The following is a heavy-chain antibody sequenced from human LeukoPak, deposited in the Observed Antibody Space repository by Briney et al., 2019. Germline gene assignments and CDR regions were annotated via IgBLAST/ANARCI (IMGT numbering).Heavy chain of an antibody. Sequence: GESLKISCKGSGYSFTSYWIGWVRQMPGKGLEWMGIIYPGDSDTRYSPSFQGQVTISADKSISTAYLQWSSLKASDTAIYYCARLSNIAVAGTGFDYWGQGTLVTVSS. CDR1: GYSFTSYW. CDR2: IYPGDSDT. CDR3: ARLSNIAVAGTGFDY. J-gene: IGHJ4*02. D-gene: IGHD6-19*01. V-gene: IGHV5-51*01.